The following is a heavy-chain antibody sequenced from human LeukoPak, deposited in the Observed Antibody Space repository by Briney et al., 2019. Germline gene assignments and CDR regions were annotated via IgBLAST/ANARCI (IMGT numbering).Heavy chain of an antibody. CDR3: ARATRGYGFDY. CDR2: IYYSGST. D-gene: IGHD6-13*01. CDR1: GGSISSYY. V-gene: IGHV4-59*08. Sequence: TSETLSLTCTVSGGSISSYYWSWIRQPPGKGLEWIGYIYYSGSTNYNPSLKSRVTISVDTSKNQFSLKLSSVTAADTAVYYCARATRGYGFDYWGQGTLATVSS. J-gene: IGHJ4*02.